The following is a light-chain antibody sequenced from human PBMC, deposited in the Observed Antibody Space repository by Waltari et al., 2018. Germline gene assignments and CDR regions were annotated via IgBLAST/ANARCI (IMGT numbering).Light chain of an antibody. CDR3: QQRTNWPGVT. J-gene: IGKJ4*01. CDR2: DAS. CDR1: QSVSVS. V-gene: IGKV3-11*01. Sequence: CRASQSVSVSLAWYQQKPGQAPRLLIFDASKRASGIPARFSGSGSGTDFTLTISGLESEDFAVYCCQQRTNWPGVTFGGGTKVEIK.